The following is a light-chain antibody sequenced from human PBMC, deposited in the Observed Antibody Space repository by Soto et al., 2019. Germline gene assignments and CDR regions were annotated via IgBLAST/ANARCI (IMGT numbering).Light chain of an antibody. CDR1: SSNIGNND. CDR2: KNN. Sequence: QSVLTQPPSASGIPGQRVTITNSGSSSNIGNNDVYWYQQFPGTAPKLVVYKNNQRPSGVPDRFSGSKSGTSASLAISGLRSEDEADYYCAAWDDSRGEVFGTGTKVTVL. V-gene: IGLV1-47*01. CDR3: AAWDDSRGEV. J-gene: IGLJ1*01.